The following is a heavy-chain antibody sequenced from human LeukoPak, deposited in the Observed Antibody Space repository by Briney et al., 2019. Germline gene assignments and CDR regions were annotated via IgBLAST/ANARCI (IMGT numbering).Heavy chain of an antibody. J-gene: IGHJ4*02. CDR1: GGSISSNSYY. V-gene: IGHV4-39*01. CDR2: IYYSGST. CDR3: ARPAVEMATIPLDY. Sequence: SETLSLTCTVSGGSISSNSYYWGWIRQPPGKGLEWIGSIYYSGSTYYNPSLKSRVTISVDTSKNQFSLKLSSVTAADTAVYYCARPAVEMATIPLDYWGQGTLVTVSS. D-gene: IGHD5-24*01.